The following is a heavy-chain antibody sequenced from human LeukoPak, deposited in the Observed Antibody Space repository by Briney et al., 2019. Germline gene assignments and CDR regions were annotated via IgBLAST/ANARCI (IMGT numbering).Heavy chain of an antibody. J-gene: IGHJ4*02. CDR1: GGSISSSSYY. V-gene: IGHV4-39*01. Sequence: SETLSLTCTVSGGSISSSSYYWGWIRQPPGKGLEWIGSIYYSGSTYYNPSLKSRVTISVDTSKNQFSLKLSSVTAADTAVYYCARGLADVGVRGVIKGGFFDYWGQGTLVTVSS. CDR2: IYYSGST. D-gene: IGHD3-10*01. CDR3: ARGLADVGVRGVIKGGFFDY.